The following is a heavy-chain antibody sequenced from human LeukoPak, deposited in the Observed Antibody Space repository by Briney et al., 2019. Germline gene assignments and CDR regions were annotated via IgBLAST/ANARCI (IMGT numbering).Heavy chain of an antibody. CDR3: ARSRDGLDY. D-gene: IGHD5-24*01. V-gene: IGHV4-34*01. CDR2: INHSGST. J-gene: IGHJ4*02. CDR1: GGSFSGYY. Sequence: SETLSLTCAVYGGSFSGYYWSWIRQPPGKGLEWIGEINHSGSTNYNPSLKSRVTISVDTSKNQFSLKLSSATAADTAVYYCARSRDGLDYWGQGTLVTVSS.